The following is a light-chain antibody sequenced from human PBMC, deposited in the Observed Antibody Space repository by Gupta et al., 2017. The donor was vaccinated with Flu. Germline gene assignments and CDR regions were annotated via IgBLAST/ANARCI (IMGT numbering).Light chain of an antibody. Sequence: GERAILPCRASQRVTSYLAWYQQKPGQPPRPLIFDASNRAPGVPARFTGSGSETDFTLTITSLEPQDSAVYYCQQRSAWAITFGPGTRLEI. CDR1: QRVTSY. J-gene: IGKJ5*01. CDR2: DAS. CDR3: QQRSAWAIT. V-gene: IGKV3-11*01.